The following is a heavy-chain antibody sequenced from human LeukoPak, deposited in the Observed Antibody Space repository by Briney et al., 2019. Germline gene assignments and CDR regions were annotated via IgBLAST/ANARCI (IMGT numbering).Heavy chain of an antibody. CDR3: ARAQVLLWFGELITSPIDY. D-gene: IGHD3-10*01. J-gene: IGHJ4*02. CDR1: GYSISRGYY. Sequence: SETLSLTCAVSGYSISRGYYWGWIRQPPGKGLEWIGSIYHSGSTYYNPSLKSRVTISVDTSKNQFSLKLSSVTAADTAVYYCARAQVLLWFGELITSPIDYWGQGTLVTVSS. V-gene: IGHV4-38-2*01. CDR2: IYHSGST.